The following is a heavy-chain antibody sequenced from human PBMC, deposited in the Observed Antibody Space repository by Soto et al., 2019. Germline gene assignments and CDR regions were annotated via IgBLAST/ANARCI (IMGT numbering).Heavy chain of an antibody. D-gene: IGHD3-22*01. J-gene: IGHJ4*02. V-gene: IGHV4-59*12. CDR3: ARTYDSIRYANALDS. CDR1: GRSITSYY. CDR2: IYDNGIT. Sequence: QVVLQESGPGLVKPSETLSLTCSVSGRSITSYYWSWVRQPPGKGLEWIGDIYDNGITSQNPSLKSPVTMTADTSQNQFSLELTSVTGAKTAVYYCARTYDSIRYANALDSWGQGILVTVTS.